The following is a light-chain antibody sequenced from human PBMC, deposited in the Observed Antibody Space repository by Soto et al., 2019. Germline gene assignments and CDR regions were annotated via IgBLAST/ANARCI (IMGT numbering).Light chain of an antibody. CDR2: EVS. V-gene: IGLV2-8*01. CDR3: SSYAGYNNYV. J-gene: IGLJ1*01. Sequence: QSALTQPPSASGSPGQSVTISCTGTSSDVGGYNYVSWYQQHPGKAPKLMIYEVSKRPPGVPDRFSGSRSGNTASLTVSGLQAEDEADYYCSSYAGYNNYVFGAGTKVTVL. CDR1: SSDVGGYNY.